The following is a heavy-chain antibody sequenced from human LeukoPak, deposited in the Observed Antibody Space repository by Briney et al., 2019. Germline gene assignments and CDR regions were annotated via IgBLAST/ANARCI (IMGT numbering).Heavy chain of an antibody. CDR2: ISYDGSNK. CDR1: GFTFSSYA. J-gene: IGHJ5*02. CDR3: ARGYSSSWSPGRFDP. D-gene: IGHD6-13*01. V-gene: IGHV3-30*01. Sequence: AGGSPRLSCAASGFTFSSYAMHWVRQAPGKGLEWVAVISYDGSNKYYADPVKGRFTISRDNSKNTLYLQMNSLRAEDTAVYYCARGYSSSWSPGRFDPWGQGTLVTVSS.